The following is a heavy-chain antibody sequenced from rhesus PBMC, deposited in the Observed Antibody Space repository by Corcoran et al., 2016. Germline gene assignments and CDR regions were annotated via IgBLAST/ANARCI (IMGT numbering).Heavy chain of an antibody. Sequence: QVQLQESGPGVVKPSETLSLTCAVSGGPISSRYWGSWIRPSPGKGLEWIGCIYVSGWSHEYNPSLNGRVTISIDTSKNQFSLKLSSVTAADTAVYYCARQLLSLFDYWGQGVLVTVSS. J-gene: IGHJ4*01. D-gene: IGHD2-33*01. V-gene: IGHV4-93*02. CDR1: GGPISSRYW. CDR3: ARQLLSLFDY. CDR2: IYVSGWSH.